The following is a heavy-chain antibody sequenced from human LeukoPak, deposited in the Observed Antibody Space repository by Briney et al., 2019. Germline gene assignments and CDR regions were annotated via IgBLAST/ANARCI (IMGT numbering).Heavy chain of an antibody. CDR1: GYTFTGYY. Sequence: ASVKVSCKASGYTFTGYYMHWVRQAPGQGLEWMGWINPNSGGTNYAQKLQGRVTMTRDTSISTAYMELSRLRYDDTAVYYCARDGPCGSTSCYALDYWGQGTLVTVSS. J-gene: IGHJ4*02. D-gene: IGHD2-2*01. V-gene: IGHV1-2*02. CDR3: ARDGPCGSTSCYALDY. CDR2: INPNSGGT.